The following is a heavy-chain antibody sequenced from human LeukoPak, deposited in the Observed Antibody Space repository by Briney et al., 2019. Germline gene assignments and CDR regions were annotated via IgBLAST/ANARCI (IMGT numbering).Heavy chain of an antibody. D-gene: IGHD6-6*01. V-gene: IGHV1-18*01. CDR3: ARGGPFPSGSSSREYYLDY. J-gene: IGHJ4*02. Sequence: ASVKVSCKASGYDFINYGISWVRQAPGQGLEWMGWRSIYNGNTDYKLQGRVTMTTDTSTSTAYMEVRSLRSDDTAVYYCARGGPFPSGSSSREYYLDYWGQGALVTVSS. CDR1: GYDFINYG. CDR2: RSIYNGNT.